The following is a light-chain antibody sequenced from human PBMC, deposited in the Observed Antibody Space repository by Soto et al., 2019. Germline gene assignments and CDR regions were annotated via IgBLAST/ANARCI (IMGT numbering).Light chain of an antibody. CDR2: GAS. V-gene: IGKV3-20*01. CDR3: QLYDSTPPT. J-gene: IGKJ1*01. CDR1: QSVNSNY. Sequence: EIVLTQSPGTLSLSPGDRATLSCRASQSVNSNYLAWYQRKPDQAPRLLIYGASNSATDIPSWFGASGSGADFSLTTTRLEEEEFEVYDCQLYDSTPPTFGQGAKV.